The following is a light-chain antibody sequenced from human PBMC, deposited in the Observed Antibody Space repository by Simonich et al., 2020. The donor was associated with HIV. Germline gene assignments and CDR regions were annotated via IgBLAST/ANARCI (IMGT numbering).Light chain of an antibody. CDR3: SSYAGSNNYV. J-gene: IGLJ1*01. Sequence: QSALTQPASLSGSPGQSITISCTGTRSDVGSYNLVPWYQQNPGKAPKLMIYEGSKRPSGVSNRFSGSKSGNTASLTVSGLQAEDEADYYCSSYAGSNNYVFGTGTKVTVL. CDR1: RSDVGSYNL. V-gene: IGLV2-14*02. CDR2: EGS.